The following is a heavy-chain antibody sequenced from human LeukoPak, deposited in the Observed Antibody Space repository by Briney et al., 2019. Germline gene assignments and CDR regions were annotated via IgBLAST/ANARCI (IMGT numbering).Heavy chain of an antibody. CDR1: GYSITSSSW. CDR2: INHSGST. Sequence: SDTLSLTCAVSGYSITSSSWWGWIRQPPGKGLEWIGEINHSGSTNYNPSLKSRVTISVDTSKNQFSLKLSSVTAADTAVYYCASFTHIVVVTAIHGGGYFDYWGQGTLVTVSS. V-gene: IGHV4-28*01. D-gene: IGHD2-21*02. J-gene: IGHJ4*02. CDR3: ASFTHIVVVTAIHGGGYFDY.